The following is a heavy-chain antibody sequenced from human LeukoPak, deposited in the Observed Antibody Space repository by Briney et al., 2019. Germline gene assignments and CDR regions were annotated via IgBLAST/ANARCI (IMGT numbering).Heavy chain of an antibody. CDR1: GGSFSGYY. CDR3: ARATTYYYDSSGYYSGYALSY. Sequence: SETLSLTCAVYGGSFSGYYWSWIRQPPGKGLEWVGEINQSGSTNYNPSLKSRVTISVETSKNQFSLKLSSVTAADTAVYYCARATTYYYDSSGYYSGYALSYWGQGTLVTVSS. CDR2: INQSGST. J-gene: IGHJ4*02. D-gene: IGHD3-22*01. V-gene: IGHV4-34*01.